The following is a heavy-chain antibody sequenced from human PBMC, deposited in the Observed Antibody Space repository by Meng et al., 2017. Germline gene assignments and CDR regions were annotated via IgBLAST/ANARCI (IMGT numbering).Heavy chain of an antibody. CDR1: GYTFTSYG. Sequence: ASVKVSCKASGYTFTSYGISWVRQAPGQGLEWMGGFDPEDGETIYAQKFQGRVTMTEDTSTDTAYMELSSLRSEDTAVYYCATDLRLGAFSWGQGTLVTVSS. CDR3: ATDLRLGAFS. CDR2: FDPEDGET. V-gene: IGHV1-24*01. D-gene: IGHD3-16*01. J-gene: IGHJ1*01.